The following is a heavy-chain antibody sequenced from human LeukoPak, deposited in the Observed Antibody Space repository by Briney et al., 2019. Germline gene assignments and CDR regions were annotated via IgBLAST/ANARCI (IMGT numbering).Heavy chain of an antibody. CDR1: GGSLSGYY. V-gene: IGHV4-34*01. Sequence: SETLSLICAVYGGSLSGYYWSWIRQPPGKGLEWIGEINHSGSTNYNPSLKSRVTISVDTSKNQFSLKLSSVTAADTAVYYCARGRGYSSGWYYFDYWGQGTLVTVSS. CDR3: ARGRGYSSGWYYFDY. J-gene: IGHJ4*02. D-gene: IGHD6-19*01. CDR2: INHSGST.